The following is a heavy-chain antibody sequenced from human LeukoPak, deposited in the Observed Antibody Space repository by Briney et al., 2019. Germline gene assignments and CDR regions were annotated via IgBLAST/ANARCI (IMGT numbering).Heavy chain of an antibody. Sequence: ASVKVSCKXSGYTFTGYYMHWVRQAPGQGLEWMGRINPNSGGTNYAQKFQGRVTMTRDTSISTAYMELSRLRSDDTAVYYCARIPGTTVTTGEGTWGQGTLVIVSS. CDR2: INPNSGGT. J-gene: IGHJ4*02. D-gene: IGHD4-17*01. CDR1: GYTFTGYY. CDR3: ARIPGTTVTTGEGT. V-gene: IGHV1-2*06.